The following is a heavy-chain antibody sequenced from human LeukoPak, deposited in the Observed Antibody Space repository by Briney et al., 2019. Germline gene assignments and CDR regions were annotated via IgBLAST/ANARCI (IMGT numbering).Heavy chain of an antibody. J-gene: IGHJ6*03. Sequence: PSETLSLTCTVSGYSISSGYYWGWIRQPPGKGLEWIGSIYHSGSTYYNPSLKSRVTISVDTSKNQFSLKLSSVTAADTAVYYCARLGGDYSNFDYYMDVWGKGTTVTVSS. CDR1: GYSISSGYY. D-gene: IGHD4-11*01. CDR2: IYHSGST. CDR3: ARLGGDYSNFDYYMDV. V-gene: IGHV4-38-2*02.